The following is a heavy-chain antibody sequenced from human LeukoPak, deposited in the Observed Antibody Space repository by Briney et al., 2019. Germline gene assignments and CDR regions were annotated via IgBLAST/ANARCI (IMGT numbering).Heavy chain of an antibody. CDR3: ASGDSGYSGYDRTYYFDY. D-gene: IGHD5-12*01. Sequence: SETLSLTCTVSGGSISSYYWSWIRQPAGKGLEWIGRIYTSGSTNYNPSLKSRVTMSVDTSNNQFSLKLNSVTAADTAVYYCASGDSGYSGYDRTYYFDYWGQGTLVTVSS. V-gene: IGHV4-4*07. CDR2: IYTSGST. CDR1: GGSISSYY. J-gene: IGHJ4*02.